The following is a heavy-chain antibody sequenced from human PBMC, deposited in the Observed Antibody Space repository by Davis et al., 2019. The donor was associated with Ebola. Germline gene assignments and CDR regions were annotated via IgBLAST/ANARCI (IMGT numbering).Heavy chain of an antibody. CDR1: GYTFTSYY. Sequence: ASVRVSCKASGYTFTSYYMHWVRQAPGQGLEWMGIINPSGGSTSYAQKFQGRVTMARDTSTSTVYMELSSLRSEDTAVYYCARCRERITIFGSARLYGMDVWGQGTTVTVSS. D-gene: IGHD3-3*01. CDR2: INPSGGST. V-gene: IGHV1-46*01. CDR3: ARCRERITIFGSARLYGMDV. J-gene: IGHJ6*02.